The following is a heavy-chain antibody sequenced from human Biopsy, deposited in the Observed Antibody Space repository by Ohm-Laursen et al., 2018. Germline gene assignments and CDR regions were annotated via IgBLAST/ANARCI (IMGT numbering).Heavy chain of an antibody. CDR2: VYWDNDK. Sequence: TQTLTLTCPFPGLSLSSHGVGVGWIRQPPGEALEWLALVYWDNDKRYSPSLWSRLNSWKDASKNRVVLTLTDMDPVDTATYYCAHVVIAYGRIIALDAFDVWGQGSMVIVSS. J-gene: IGHJ3*01. D-gene: IGHD2-21*01. V-gene: IGHV2-5*02. CDR3: AHVVIAYGRIIALDAFDV. CDR1: GLSLSSHGVG.